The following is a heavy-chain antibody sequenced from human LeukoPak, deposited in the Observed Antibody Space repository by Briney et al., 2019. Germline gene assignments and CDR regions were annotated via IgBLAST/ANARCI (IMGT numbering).Heavy chain of an antibody. J-gene: IGHJ4*02. CDR2: ISGSGGST. CDR3: AKAEFYDFWSGYYSDY. Sequence: TGGPLRLSCAASRFTFSSYAMSWVRQAPGKGLEWVSAISGSGGSTYYADSVKGRFTISRDNSKNTLYLQMNSLRAEDTAVYYCAKAEFYDFWSGYYSDYWGQGTLVTVSS. V-gene: IGHV3-23*01. D-gene: IGHD3-3*01. CDR1: RFTFSSYA.